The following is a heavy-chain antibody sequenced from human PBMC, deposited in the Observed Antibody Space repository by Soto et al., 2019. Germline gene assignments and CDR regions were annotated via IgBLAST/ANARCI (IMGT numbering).Heavy chain of an antibody. J-gene: IGHJ4*02. CDR3: ARDRSTHDY. V-gene: IGHV1-18*01. CDR2: ISAYNGNT. D-gene: IGHD1-1*01. Sequence: QGQLVQSGVEVKKPGASVKVSCKASGYTFTDYGISWVRQAPGQGLEWMGWISAYNGNTNYAQNLQDRVTITTDPSTSTAYMELRSLRPDDTAVYYCARDRSTHDYWGQGTLIAVSS. CDR1: GYTFTDYG.